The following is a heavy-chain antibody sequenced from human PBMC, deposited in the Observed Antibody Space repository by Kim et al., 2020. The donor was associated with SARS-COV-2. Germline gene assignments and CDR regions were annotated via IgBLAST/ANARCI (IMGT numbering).Heavy chain of an antibody. CDR1: GYTFTTYG. CDR2: ISAYNGNT. CDR3: ARDPRHASGSYPDY. Sequence: ASVKVSCKASGYTFTTYGINWVRQAPGQGLEWMGWISAYNGNTNYAQKVQGRVTMTTDTSTSTAYMELRSLRSDDTAVYYCARDPRHASGSYPDYWGQGTLVTISS. J-gene: IGHJ4*02. D-gene: IGHD3-10*01. V-gene: IGHV1-18*01.